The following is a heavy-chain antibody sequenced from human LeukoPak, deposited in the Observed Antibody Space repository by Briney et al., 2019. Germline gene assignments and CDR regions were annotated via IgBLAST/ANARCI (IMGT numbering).Heavy chain of an antibody. D-gene: IGHD3-10*01. CDR1: GYTFTSYG. Sequence: ASVKVSCKASGYTFTSYGISWVRQAPGQGLEWMGWISAYKGDTKYVQKFQGRVTMTTDTSTSTAYMELRSLRSDDTAVYYCARDPHFGSGSYYNSNWFDAWGQGTLVTVSS. CDR2: ISAYKGDT. J-gene: IGHJ5*02. CDR3: ARDPHFGSGSYYNSNWFDA. V-gene: IGHV1-18*01.